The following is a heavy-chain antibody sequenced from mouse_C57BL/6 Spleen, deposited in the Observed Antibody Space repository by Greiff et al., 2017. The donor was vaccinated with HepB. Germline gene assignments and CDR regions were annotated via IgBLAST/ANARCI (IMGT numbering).Heavy chain of an antibody. CDR3: ARGGGYDYDGYFDY. Sequence: EVHLVESGGDLVKPGGSLKLSCAASGFTFSSYGMSWVRQTPDKRLEWVATISSGGSYTYYPDSVKGRFTIARDNAKNTLYLQMSSLTSEDTAMYYCARGGGYDYDGYFDYWGQGTTLTVSS. D-gene: IGHD2-4*01. J-gene: IGHJ2*01. CDR1: GFTFSSYG. V-gene: IGHV5-6*01. CDR2: ISSGGSYT.